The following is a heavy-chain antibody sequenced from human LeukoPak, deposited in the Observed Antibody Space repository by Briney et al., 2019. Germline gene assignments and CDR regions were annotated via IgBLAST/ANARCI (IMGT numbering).Heavy chain of an antibody. D-gene: IGHD6-13*01. J-gene: IGHJ4*02. CDR2: ISYDGSNK. V-gene: IGHV3-30-3*01. CDR1: GFTFSSYA. CDR3: AREQQLIFDY. Sequence: GGSLRLSCAASGFTFSSYAMHWVRQAPGKGLEWVAVISYDGSNKYYADSVKGRSTISRDNSKNTLYLQMNSLRAEDTAVYYCAREQQLIFDYWGQGTLVTVSS.